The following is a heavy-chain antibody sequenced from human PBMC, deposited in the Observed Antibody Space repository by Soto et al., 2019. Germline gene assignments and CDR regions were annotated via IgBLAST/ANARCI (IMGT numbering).Heavy chain of an antibody. CDR2: IDYNGVT. D-gene: IGHD2-15*01. CDR3: VKVLVGATGHTDSDS. CDR1: GGSIYRSGYY. J-gene: IGHJ4*02. Sequence: ASETLSLTCTVSGGSIYRSGYYWGWIRQPPGRGLEWIGNIDYNGVTYSNPSLKSRVTISRDTSKNQFSLKLTSVTAADTALYYCVKVLVGATGHTDSDSWGPGTLVTVSS. V-gene: IGHV4-39*01.